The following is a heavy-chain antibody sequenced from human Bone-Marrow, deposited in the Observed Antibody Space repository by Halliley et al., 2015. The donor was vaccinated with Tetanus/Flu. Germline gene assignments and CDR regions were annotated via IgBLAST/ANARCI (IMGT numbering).Heavy chain of an antibody. J-gene: IGHJ2*01. CDR3: AKDGEGWFFDL. D-gene: IGHD3-10*01. CDR2: ISSSGSHI. Sequence: SLRLSCEASGFPFFGYAMNWVRQAPGKGLEWVSSISSSGSHIYYADSVKGRFTTSRDNGKNSLSLQMSRLRVDDTAVYYCAKDGEGWFFDLWGRGTLVTVSS. V-gene: IGHV3-21*01. CDR1: GFPFFGYA.